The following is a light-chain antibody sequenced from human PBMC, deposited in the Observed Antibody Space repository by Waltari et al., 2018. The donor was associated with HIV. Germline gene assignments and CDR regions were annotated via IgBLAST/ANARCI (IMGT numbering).Light chain of an antibody. J-gene: IGLJ1*01. CDR3: CSCPRSGIRYV. CDR2: EVT. CDR1: SSNVRSADL. Sequence: QSALTQPAPVSGSPGQSIPIPCTGTSSNVRSADLAPWYQQHPGQAPKLIIYEVTKRPSGVSNRFSGSKSGNTASLTISGLQAEDEADYYCCSCPRSGIRYVFGTGTKVTVL. V-gene: IGLV2-23*02.